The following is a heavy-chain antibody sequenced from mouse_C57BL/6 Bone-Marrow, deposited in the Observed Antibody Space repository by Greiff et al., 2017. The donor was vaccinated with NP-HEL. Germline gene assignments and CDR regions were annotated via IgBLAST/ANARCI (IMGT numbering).Heavy chain of an antibody. CDR3: TGTTVGYFDV. CDR2: IRLKSDNYAT. CDR1: GFTFSNYW. D-gene: IGHD1-1*01. Sequence: EVKLMESGGGLVQPGGSMKLSCVASGFTFSNYWMNWVRQSPEKGLEWVAQIRLKSDNYATHYAESVKGRFTISRDDSKSSVYLQMNNLRAEDTGIYYCTGTTVGYFDVWGTGTTVTVSS. J-gene: IGHJ1*03. V-gene: IGHV6-3*01.